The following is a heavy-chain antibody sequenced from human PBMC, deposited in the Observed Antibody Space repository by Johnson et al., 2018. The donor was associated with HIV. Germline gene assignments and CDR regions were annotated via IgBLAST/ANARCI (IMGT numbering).Heavy chain of an antibody. Sequence: QVQLVESGGGLVQPGGSLRLSCAVSGFTVSNFAMHWVRQAPGKGLEWVVVISYDGSNKYFADSVKGRFTISRDNSKNSLYLQMNSLRAEDTAVYYCARQLGSDAFDIWGQVTMVTVSS. V-gene: IGHV3-30*04. J-gene: IGHJ3*02. CDR1: GFTVSNFA. D-gene: IGHD7-27*01. CDR3: ARQLGSDAFDI. CDR2: ISYDGSNK.